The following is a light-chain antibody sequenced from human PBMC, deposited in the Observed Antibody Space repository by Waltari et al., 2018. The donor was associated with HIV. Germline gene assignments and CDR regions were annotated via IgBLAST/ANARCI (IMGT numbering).Light chain of an antibody. V-gene: IGLV3-1*01. Sequence: SYQLTQPPPVSVSPGQTASITRPGGKLGDKYACWYQQKPGQSPVLVIYQDSKRPSGIPERFSGSNSGNTATLTISGTQAMDEADYYCQAWDSSAGVFGGGTKLTVL. CDR1: KLGDKY. J-gene: IGLJ2*01. CDR3: QAWDSSAGV. CDR2: QDS.